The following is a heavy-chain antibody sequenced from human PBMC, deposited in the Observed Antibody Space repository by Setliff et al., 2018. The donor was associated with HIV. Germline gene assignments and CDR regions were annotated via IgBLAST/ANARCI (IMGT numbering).Heavy chain of an antibody. J-gene: IGHJ4*02. CDR2: ISSDGSST. Sequence: GGSLRLSCSASGFKFDDYAMHWVRQAPGKGPEWVSRISSDGSSTSYADSVKGRFTISRDNAKNSLYLQMNSLRAEDTATYYCARASAATYCSGGACYLPDYWGQGTLVTVSS. V-gene: IGHV3-74*01. CDR1: GFKFDDYA. CDR3: ARASAATYCSGGACYLPDY. D-gene: IGHD2-15*01.